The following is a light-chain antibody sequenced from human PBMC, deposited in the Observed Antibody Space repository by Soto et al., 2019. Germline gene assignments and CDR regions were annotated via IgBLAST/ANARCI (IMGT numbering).Light chain of an antibody. CDR2: RND. J-gene: IGLJ3*02. Sequence: QLVLTQPPSASGTPGQRVTISCSGSRTNIGINYVYWYQQLPGTAPKLLIYRNDQRPSGVPDRFSGSKSGTSVSLAISGLRSEDEADYFCATWDDSLNVVMFGGGTKLTVL. V-gene: IGLV1-47*01. CDR1: RTNIGINY. CDR3: ATWDDSLNVVM.